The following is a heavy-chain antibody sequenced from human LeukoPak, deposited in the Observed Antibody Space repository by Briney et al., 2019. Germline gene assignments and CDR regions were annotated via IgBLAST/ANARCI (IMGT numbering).Heavy chain of an antibody. J-gene: IGHJ4*02. CDR3: ARVGCDSSGYEKGFDS. D-gene: IGHD3-22*01. CDR1: GGSLGTYH. Sequence: SETLSLTCTLSGGSLGTYHWSWIRQLPGKGLECLGYIYYSGATNYNPALKSRATMSVDTSRNQFSLNLRSVTAADTAIYYCARVGCDSSGYEKGFDSWGQGILVTVSS. CDR2: IYYSGAT. V-gene: IGHV4-59*08.